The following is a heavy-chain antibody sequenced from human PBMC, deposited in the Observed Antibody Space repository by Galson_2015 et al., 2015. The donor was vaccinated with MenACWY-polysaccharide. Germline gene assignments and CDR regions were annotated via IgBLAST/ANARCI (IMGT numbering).Heavy chain of an antibody. V-gene: IGHV3-23*01. CDR3: AKGSSGSYYENNFDY. J-gene: IGHJ4*02. CDR2: ISGCGGST. Sequence: ALRLLCCASGFTFISCALCCGRRAPAGGLEWVFAISGCGGSTYYADSVKGRFTISRDNSKNTLYLQMNSLRAEDTAVYYCAKGSSGSYYENNFDYWGQGTLVTVSS. CDR1: GFTFISCA. D-gene: IGHD1-26*01.